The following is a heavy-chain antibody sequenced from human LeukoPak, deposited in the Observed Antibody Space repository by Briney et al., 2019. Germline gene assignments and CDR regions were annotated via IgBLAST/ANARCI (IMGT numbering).Heavy chain of an antibody. J-gene: IGHJ2*01. CDR3: ARDWEEYYGSGSYWYFDL. CDR2: TYYSGST. CDR1: GGSISSGGYY. D-gene: IGHD3-10*01. V-gene: IGHV4-31*03. Sequence: SQTLSLTCTVSGGSISSGGYYWSWIRQHPGKGLEWIGYTYYSGSTYYNPSLKSRVTISVDTSKNQFSLKLSSVTAADTAVYYCARDWEEYYGSGSYWYFDLWGRGTLVTVSS.